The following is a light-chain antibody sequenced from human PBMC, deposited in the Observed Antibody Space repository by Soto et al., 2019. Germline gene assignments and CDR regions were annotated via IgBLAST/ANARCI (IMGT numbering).Light chain of an antibody. Sequence: QMTQSPSTLSACVRDRVIMTCRASQSISSWLAWYQQKPGKAPKLLIYAASTLQSGVPSRFSGSGSGTDFTLTISCLQPDDFAAYYCQQYNSYSWTFGQGTKVDIK. V-gene: IGKV1-5*01. CDR3: QQYNSYSWT. CDR1: QSISSW. J-gene: IGKJ1*01. CDR2: AAS.